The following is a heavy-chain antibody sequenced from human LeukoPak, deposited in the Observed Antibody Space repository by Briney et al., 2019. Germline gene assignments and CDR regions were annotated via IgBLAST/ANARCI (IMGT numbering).Heavy chain of an antibody. CDR2: ISYDGSNK. V-gene: IGHV3-30*04. CDR1: GFTFSSYA. J-gene: IGHJ6*03. CDR3: ARGHKGFYYYYYYMDV. Sequence: GGSLRLSCAASGFTFSSYAMHWVRQAPGKGLEWVAVISYDGSNKYYADSVKGRFTISRDNSKNTLYLQMNSLRAEDTAVYYCARGHKGFYYYYYYMDVRGKGTTVTVSS.